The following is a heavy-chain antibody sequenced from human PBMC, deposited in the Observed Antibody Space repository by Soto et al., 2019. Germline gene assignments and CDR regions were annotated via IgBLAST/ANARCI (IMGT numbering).Heavy chain of an antibody. V-gene: IGHV4-38-2*01. CDR3: AGVLAGYSGYENFDY. J-gene: IGHJ4*02. CDR1: GYSISSGYY. D-gene: IGHD5-12*01. CDR2: IYHSGST. Sequence: SETLSLTCAVSGYSISSGYYWGWIRQPPGKGLEWIGSIYHSGSTYYNPSLKSRVTISVDASKNQFSLKLSSVTAADTAVYYCAGVLAGYSGYENFDYWGQGTLVTVSS.